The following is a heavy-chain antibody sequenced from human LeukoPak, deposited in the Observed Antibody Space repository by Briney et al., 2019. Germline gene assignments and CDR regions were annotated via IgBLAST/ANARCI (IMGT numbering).Heavy chain of an antibody. CDR1: GFTAPDNY. J-gene: IGHJ4*02. Sequence: GGSLRLSCAASGFTAPDNYMNWVRQSSGKGLEWVSVIYGGGDANYADSVKGRFIISRDTSKNTLYLQMNSLRAEDTAVYYCARDAPDYYDSSGCPYWGQGTLVTVSS. CDR3: ARDAPDYYDSSGCPY. D-gene: IGHD3-22*01. V-gene: IGHV3-53*01. CDR2: IYGGGDA.